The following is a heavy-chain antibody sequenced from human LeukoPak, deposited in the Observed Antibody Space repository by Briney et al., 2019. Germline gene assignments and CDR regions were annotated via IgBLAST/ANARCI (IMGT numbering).Heavy chain of an antibody. V-gene: IGHV1-8*01. CDR2: MSPNSGNT. CDR3: VRGPPNWGFDY. J-gene: IGHJ4*02. CDR1: GHTFTSYD. D-gene: IGHD7-27*01. Sequence: ASVKVSCKASGHTFTSYDINWVRQATGQGLEWMGWMSPNSGNTGYAQKFQGRVTMTRDTSISTAYMELTSLRSEDTAVYHCVRGPPNWGFDYWGQGTLVTVSS.